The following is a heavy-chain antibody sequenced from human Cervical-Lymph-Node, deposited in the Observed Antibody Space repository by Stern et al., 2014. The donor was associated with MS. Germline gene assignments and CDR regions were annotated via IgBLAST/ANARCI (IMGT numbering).Heavy chain of an antibody. D-gene: IGHD5-12*01. V-gene: IGHV1-69*06. CDR3: VRGLCGYDYWYFDL. Sequence: QVQLVQSGAEVKKPGSSVTVSCKASGGTFNNFAISWVRQVPGQGYEWMAGIMPTFDSTNFAHKFRHRVTITADKSSNTVYMELSSLTSDDTAMYYCVRGLCGYDYWYFDLWGRGTLITVSS. CDR2: IMPTFDST. J-gene: IGHJ2*01. CDR1: GGTFNNFA.